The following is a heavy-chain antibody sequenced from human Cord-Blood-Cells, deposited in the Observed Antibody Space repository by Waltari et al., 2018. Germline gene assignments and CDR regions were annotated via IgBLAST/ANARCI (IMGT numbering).Heavy chain of an antibody. D-gene: IGHD1-26*01. Sequence: QVQLVQSGAAVKKPGASVKVSCKASGYTFTGYYMHWVRQAPGQGLEWMGWINPNSGGTNYAQKFQGWVTMTRDTSISTAYMELSRLRSDDTAVYYCARTYSGSYRGAFDIWGQGTMVTVSS. CDR3: ARTYSGSYRGAFDI. CDR1: GYTFTGYY. J-gene: IGHJ3*02. CDR2: INPNSGGT. V-gene: IGHV1-2*04.